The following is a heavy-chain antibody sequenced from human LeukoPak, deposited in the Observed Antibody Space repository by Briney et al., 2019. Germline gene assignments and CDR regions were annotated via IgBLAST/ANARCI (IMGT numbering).Heavy chain of an antibody. V-gene: IGHV6-1*01. CDR3: ARGIRGHYYGSGSYFVGIYYYYYMDV. CDR1: GDSVSSNSAA. CDR2: TYYRSKWYN. Sequence: TSQTLSLTCAISGDSVSSNSAAWNWIRQSPSRGLEWLGRTYYRSKWYNDYAVSVKSRITINPDTSKNQFSLQLNSVTPEDTAVYYCARGIRGHYYGSGSYFVGIYYYYYMDVWGKGTTVTVSS. D-gene: IGHD3-10*01. J-gene: IGHJ6*03.